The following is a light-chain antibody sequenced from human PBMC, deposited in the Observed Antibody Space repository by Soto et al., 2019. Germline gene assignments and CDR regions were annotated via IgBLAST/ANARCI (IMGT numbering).Light chain of an antibody. CDR1: QDISNY. Sequence: DINMTQSPSSLSASVGDRVTITCRASQDISNYLQWYQQKSGHAPKLLVYAASSLHSGVPSRFSGSGSGTDFTLTISRLEPEDFAVYYCQQYGSSPRTFGQGTKVDIK. J-gene: IGKJ1*01. CDR2: AAS. V-gene: IGKV1-39*01. CDR3: QQYGSSPRT.